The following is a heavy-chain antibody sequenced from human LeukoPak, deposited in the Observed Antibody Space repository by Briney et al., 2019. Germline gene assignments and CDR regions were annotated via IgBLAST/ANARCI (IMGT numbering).Heavy chain of an antibody. CDR2: IYPGDSDT. CDR1: GYSFTSYW. CDR3: AARGTYSSGWNQIDY. V-gene: IGHV5-51*01. Sequence: GESLKISCKGSGYSFTSYWIGWVRQMPGKGLEWMGIIYPGDSDTRYSPSFQGQVTISADKSISTAYLQWSSLKASDTAMYYCAARGTYSSGWNQIDYWGQGTLATVSS. D-gene: IGHD6-19*01. J-gene: IGHJ4*02.